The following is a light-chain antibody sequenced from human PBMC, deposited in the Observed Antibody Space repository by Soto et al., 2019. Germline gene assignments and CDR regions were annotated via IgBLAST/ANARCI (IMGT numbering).Light chain of an antibody. J-gene: IGKJ2*02. CDR1: QSIGRW. V-gene: IGKV1-5*03. Sequence: DIQMTQSPSTLSASVGDRVTITCRASQSIGRWLAWYQQRPGKAPKLLIYEASILESGVPSRFSGSGSGTEFTLTISSLQPDDFSSYFCQQYYTCSMRTFGQGTKLDIK. CDR3: QQYYTCSMRT. CDR2: EAS.